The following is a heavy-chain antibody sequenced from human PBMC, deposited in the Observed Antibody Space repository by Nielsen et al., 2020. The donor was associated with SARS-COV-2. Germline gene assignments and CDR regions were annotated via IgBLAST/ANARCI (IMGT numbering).Heavy chain of an antibody. CDR3: ARATMTDADAFDI. V-gene: IGHV4-31*03. J-gene: IGHJ3*02. D-gene: IGHD4-17*01. CDR1: GGSISSGGYY. Sequence: SETLSLTCTVSGGSISSGGYYWSWIRQHPGKGLEWIGYIYYSGSTYYNPSLKCRVTISVDTSKNQFSLKLRSVTAADTAVYYCARATMTDADAFDIWGQGAMVTVSS. CDR2: IYYSGST.